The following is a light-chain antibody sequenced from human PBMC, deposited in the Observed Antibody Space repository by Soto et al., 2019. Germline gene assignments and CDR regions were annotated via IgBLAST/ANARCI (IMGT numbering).Light chain of an antibody. V-gene: IGLV2-14*01. Sequence: QSALTQPASVSGSPGQSIAISCIGTSSDVGGYNYVSWYQQHPGKTPNLMIYDVSNRPSGVSNRFSGSKSGNTASLTISGLQAEDEADYYCSSYTSSSTWVFGGGTKVTVL. J-gene: IGLJ3*02. CDR1: SSDVGGYNY. CDR2: DVS. CDR3: SSYTSSSTWV.